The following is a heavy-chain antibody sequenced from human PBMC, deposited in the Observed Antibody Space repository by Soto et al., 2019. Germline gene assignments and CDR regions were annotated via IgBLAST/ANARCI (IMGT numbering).Heavy chain of an antibody. D-gene: IGHD3-16*01. Sequence: QAQLVQSGAEVKKPGSSMKVSCKASGGIFSSFAISWVRQAPGQGLEWMGGIIPVFGTTNYAQKFQDRVTITADESTNTAYMELSSLRSEDTAMNYCAMGGSPYVWFNQYWGQGTLVTVSS. CDR1: GGIFSSFA. CDR2: IIPVFGTT. CDR3: AMGGSPYVWFNQY. J-gene: IGHJ4*02. V-gene: IGHV1-69*01.